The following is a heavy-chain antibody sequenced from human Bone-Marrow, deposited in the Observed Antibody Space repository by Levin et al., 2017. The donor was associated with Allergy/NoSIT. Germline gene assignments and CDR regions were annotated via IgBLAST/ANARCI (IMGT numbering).Heavy chain of an antibody. V-gene: IGHV1-69*13. J-gene: IGHJ5*01. CDR1: GATFTSLA. CDR3: AIRTVAGRLDS. Sequence: SVKVSCKVSGATFTSLAVSWVRQAPGQGLEWMGGIIPNFGTPSYSEKLQDSVTIFAEEITRTVYMEVSSLRSDDTAVYYCAIRTVAGRLDSWGQGTLVTVSS. D-gene: IGHD6-19*01. CDR2: IIPNFGTP.